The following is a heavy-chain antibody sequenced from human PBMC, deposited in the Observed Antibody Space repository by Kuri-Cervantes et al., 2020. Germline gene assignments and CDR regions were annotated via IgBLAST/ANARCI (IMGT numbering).Heavy chain of an antibody. Sequence: ASVKVSCKASGYTFTGYYIHWVRQAPGQGLEWMGWINPNSGGTNYAQKFQGRVTMTRDTSISTAYMELSRLRSDDTAVYYCARERIAVAGQLDYWGQGTLVTVSS. CDR3: ARERIAVAGQLDY. J-gene: IGHJ4*02. CDR1: GYTFTGYY. V-gene: IGHV1-2*02. CDR2: INPNSGGT. D-gene: IGHD6-19*01.